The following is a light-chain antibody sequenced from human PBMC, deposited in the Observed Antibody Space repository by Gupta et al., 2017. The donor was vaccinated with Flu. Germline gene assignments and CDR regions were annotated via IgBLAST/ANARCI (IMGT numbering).Light chain of an antibody. V-gene: IGKV1-9*01. J-gene: IGKJ3*01. CDR3: QQCHSCYFT. Sequence: DIQLTQSPSFLSASVGDRVIISCRASQVISTYLAWYQQKAGKAPNLLIYAASTLQRGVPSRFSDSGSGTEFTLTISNLQPEDLATYYCQQCHSCYFTFGPGTKVDVK. CDR2: AAS. CDR1: QVISTY.